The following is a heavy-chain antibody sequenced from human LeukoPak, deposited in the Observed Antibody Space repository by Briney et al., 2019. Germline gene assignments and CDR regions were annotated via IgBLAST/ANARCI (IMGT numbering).Heavy chain of an antibody. CDR3: ARSYYYDRSGYPGDDY. D-gene: IGHD3-22*01. CDR2: INTDGTRT. CDR1: GFMFSSYW. J-gene: IGHJ4*02. V-gene: IGHV3-74*01. Sequence: GGSLRLSCAASGFMFSSYWMHWVRQAPGKGLVWVSRINTDGTRTPYADSVRGRFTVSRDNGKSTLYLQMNSLRAEDTAVYYCARSYYYDRSGYPGDDYWGPGTLVTVSS.